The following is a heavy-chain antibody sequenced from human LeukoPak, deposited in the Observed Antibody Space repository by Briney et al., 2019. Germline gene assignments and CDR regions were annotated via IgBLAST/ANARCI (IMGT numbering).Heavy chain of an antibody. J-gene: IGHJ4*02. CDR3: ARGRKGRQNEPHY. D-gene: IGHD1-1*01. CDR2: INHSGST. V-gene: IGHV4-34*01. Sequence: KASETLSLTCAVYGGSFSGYYWSWIRQPPGKGLEWIGEINHSGSTNYNPSLKSRVTISVDTSKNQFSLKLSSVTAADTAVYYCARGRKGRQNEPHYWGQGTLVTVSS. CDR1: GGSFSGYY.